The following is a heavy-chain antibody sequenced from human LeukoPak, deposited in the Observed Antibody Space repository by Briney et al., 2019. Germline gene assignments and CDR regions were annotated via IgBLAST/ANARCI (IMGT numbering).Heavy chain of an antibody. CDR3: ARALIPHCSGGSCYSGVYAFDI. CDR1: GYTLTDYY. V-gene: IGHV1-2*02. D-gene: IGHD2-15*01. J-gene: IGHJ3*02. CDR2: ITPSSGGT. Sequence: ASVKVSCKASGYTLTDYYIHWVRQAPGQGLEWMGWITPSSGGTIYAQKFQGRVTMTRDMSISTAYMELSRLRSDDTAVYYCARALIPHCSGGSCYSGVYAFDIWGQGTMVTVSS.